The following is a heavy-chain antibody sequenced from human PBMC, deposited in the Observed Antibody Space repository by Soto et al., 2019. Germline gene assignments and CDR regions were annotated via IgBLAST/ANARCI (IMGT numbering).Heavy chain of an antibody. V-gene: IGHV4-59*01. D-gene: IGHD5-18*01. Sequence: SETLSLTCSVSSGSLKNNYWSWVRQSPGKGLEWMGYIYYSGTTNYQPSLRSRVTISLDTTMNQFSLRLTSVTAADTAVYYCAREGEYSYGYFDTWGQGRPVTVSS. CDR3: AREGEYSYGYFDT. CDR1: SGSLKNNY. J-gene: IGHJ4*02. CDR2: IYYSGTT.